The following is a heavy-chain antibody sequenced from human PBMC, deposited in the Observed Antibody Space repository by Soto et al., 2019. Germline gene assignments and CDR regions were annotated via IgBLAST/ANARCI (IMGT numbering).Heavy chain of an antibody. CDR3: ARHRAWTTIAFDV. D-gene: IGHD1-1*01. CDR2: IYHSGST. CDR1: GGSISSSNW. V-gene: IGHV4-4*02. Sequence: SETLSLTCAVSGGSISSSNWWSWVRQPPGKGLEWIGEIYHSGSTNYNPSLKSRVTISVDKSKNQFSLKLSSVTAADTAVYYCARHRAWTTIAFDVWGQGTMVTVSS. J-gene: IGHJ3*01.